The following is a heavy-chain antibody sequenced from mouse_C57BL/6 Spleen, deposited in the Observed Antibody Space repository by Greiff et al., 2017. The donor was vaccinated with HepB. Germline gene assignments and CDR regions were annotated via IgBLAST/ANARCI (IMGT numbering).Heavy chain of an antibody. CDR2: IDPENGDT. CDR3: TTGYYYGSSYYAMDY. J-gene: IGHJ4*01. V-gene: IGHV14-4*01. D-gene: IGHD1-1*01. Sequence: VQPQQSGAELVRPGASVKLSCTASGFNIKDDYMHWVKQRPEQGLEWIGWIDPENGDTEYASKFQGKATITADTSSNTAYLQLSSLTSEDTAVYYCTTGYYYGSSYYAMDYWGQGTSVTVSS. CDR1: GFNIKDDY.